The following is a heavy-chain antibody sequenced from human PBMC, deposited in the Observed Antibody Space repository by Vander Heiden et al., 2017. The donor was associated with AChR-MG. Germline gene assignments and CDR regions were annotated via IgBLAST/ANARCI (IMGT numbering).Heavy chain of an antibody. CDR1: GGPISRSSYS. V-gene: IGHV4-39*01. CDR2: IYYSGST. D-gene: IGHD3-22*01. J-gene: IGHJ6*03. Sequence: LQLQESGPGLARPSETLSLTCTVSGGPISRSSYSWGWIRQRPGKGLEWIGTIYYSGSTYYNPSLKRRVTISADTSRNQFSLKLSSVTAADTAVYYCTRSHRSGYYERVYYMDVWGKGTTVTVSS. CDR3: TRSHRSGYYERVYYMDV.